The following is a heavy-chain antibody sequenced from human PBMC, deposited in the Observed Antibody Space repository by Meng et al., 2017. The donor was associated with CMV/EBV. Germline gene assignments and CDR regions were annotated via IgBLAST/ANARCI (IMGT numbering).Heavy chain of an antibody. V-gene: IGHV4-34*01. D-gene: IGHD1-26*01. CDR3: ARGVGGWFDP. CDR2: INHSGST. CDR1: GVSFSGYY. J-gene: IGHJ5*02. Sequence: QVQLHTWGAGLWKPAETLPLPCAVNGVSFSGYYWSLFRQPPGKGLEWIGEINHSGSTNYNPSLKSRVTISVDTSKNQFSLKLSSVTAADTAVYYCARGVGGWFDPWGQGTLVTVSS.